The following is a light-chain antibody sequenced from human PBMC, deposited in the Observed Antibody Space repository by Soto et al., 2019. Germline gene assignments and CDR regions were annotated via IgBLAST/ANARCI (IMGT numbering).Light chain of an antibody. J-gene: IGLJ2*01. V-gene: IGLV1-47*01. CDR2: RNN. Sequence: QSVLTQPPSASGTPGQRVTISCSGSSSNIGGNYVYWYQQLPGTAPKLLIYRNNQRPSGVPDRFSGSKSGTSASLAISGLRSVDEADYYCEACDDSLSGLVFGGGTKLTVL. CDR3: EACDDSLSGLV. CDR1: SSNIGGNY.